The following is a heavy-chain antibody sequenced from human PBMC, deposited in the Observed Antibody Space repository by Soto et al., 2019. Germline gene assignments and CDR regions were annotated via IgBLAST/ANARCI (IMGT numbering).Heavy chain of an antibody. D-gene: IGHD3-3*01. CDR2: IDPGDSYT. J-gene: IGHJ4*02. CDR3: PRDRFWSGYYIDH. Sequence: GECLKISCNGSGYRFTSQKITWVRPLPGKGLEWGGRIDPGDSYTRYSPSFQGRVTISVDKSISTAYLHWNRLEASDTAIYYCPRDRFWSGYYIDHWGQGTPVTV. CDR1: GYRFTSQK. V-gene: IGHV5-10-1*01.